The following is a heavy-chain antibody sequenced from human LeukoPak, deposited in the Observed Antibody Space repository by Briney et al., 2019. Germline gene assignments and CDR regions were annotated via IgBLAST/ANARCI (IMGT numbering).Heavy chain of an antibody. CDR3: ARDYKGYCSSTSCYHYYYGMDV. CDR2: ISYDGSNK. CDR1: GFTFSSYA. V-gene: IGHV3-30-3*01. J-gene: IGHJ6*02. Sequence: GGSLRLSCAASGFTFSSYAMHWGRQAPGKGLEWVAVISYDGSNKYYADSVKGRFTISRDNSKNTLYLQMNSLRAEDTAVYYCARDYKGYCSSTSCYHYYYGMDVWGQGTTVTVSS. D-gene: IGHD2-2*01.